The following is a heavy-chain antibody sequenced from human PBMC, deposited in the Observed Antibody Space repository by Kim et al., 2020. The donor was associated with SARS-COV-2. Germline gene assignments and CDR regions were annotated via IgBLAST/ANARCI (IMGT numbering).Heavy chain of an antibody. J-gene: IGHJ4*02. Sequence: GGSLRLSCAASGFTFSSYWMSWVRQAPGKGLEWVANIKQDGSEKYYVDSVKGRFTISRDNAKNSLYLQMNSLRAEDTAVYYCAWGRYSYGYLSFDYWGQGTLVTVSS. CDR2: IKQDGSEK. D-gene: IGHD5-18*01. CDR3: AWGRYSYGYLSFDY. CDR1: GFTFSSYW. V-gene: IGHV3-7*01.